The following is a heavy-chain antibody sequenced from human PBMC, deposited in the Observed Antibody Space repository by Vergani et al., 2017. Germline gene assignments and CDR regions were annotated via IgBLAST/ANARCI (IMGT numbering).Heavy chain of an antibody. CDR2: IYYSGST. CDR3: AKDEAKVRRNDSYYYYYYGMDV. V-gene: IGHV4-31*03. J-gene: IGHJ6*02. D-gene: IGHD1-1*01. Sequence: QVQLQESGPGLVKPSQTLSLTCTVSGGSISSGGYYWSWIRQHPGKGLEWIGYIYYSGSTYYNPSLKSRVTISVDTSKNQFSLKLSSVTAEDTAVYYCAKDEAKVRRNDSYYYYYYGMDVWGQGTTVTVSS. CDR1: GGSISSGGYY.